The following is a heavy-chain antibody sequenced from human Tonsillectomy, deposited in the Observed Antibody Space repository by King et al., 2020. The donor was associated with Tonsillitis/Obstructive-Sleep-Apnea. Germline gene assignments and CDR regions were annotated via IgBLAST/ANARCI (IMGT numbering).Heavy chain of an antibody. CDR2: ISYDGSNK. D-gene: IGHD4-17*01. CDR1: GFTLSSYA. Sequence: VQLVESGGGVVQPGRSLRLSCAASGFTLSSYAMHWVRQAPGKGLEWVAVISYDGSNKYYADSVKGRFTISRDSSKNTLYLQMNSLRAEDTAVYYCARDAYDYGDYACGEPEDAFDIWGQGTMVTVSS. CDR3: ARDAYDYGDYACGEPEDAFDI. V-gene: IGHV3-30*01. J-gene: IGHJ3*02.